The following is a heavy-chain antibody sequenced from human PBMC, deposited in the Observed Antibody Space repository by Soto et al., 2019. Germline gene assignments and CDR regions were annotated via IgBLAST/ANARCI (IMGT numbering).Heavy chain of an antibody. Sequence: DVHLLESGGGLVQPGGSLRLSCVASGYNFGSYAMMWVRQAPGKGLEWISTIGGGGTGSYYADFVKGRFTISRDNSKNTVFLQTNSLRAEDTGVYYCAKVPRLELRGVDSWGQGTHVTVSS. D-gene: IGHD1-7*01. CDR2: IGGGGTGS. CDR3: AKVPRLELRGVDS. J-gene: IGHJ4*03. V-gene: IGHV3-23*01. CDR1: GYNFGSYA.